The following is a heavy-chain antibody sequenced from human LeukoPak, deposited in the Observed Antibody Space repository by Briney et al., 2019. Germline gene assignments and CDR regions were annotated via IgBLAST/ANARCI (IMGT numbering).Heavy chain of an antibody. CDR2: INHSGST. CDR3: ARVLRKGPYGDGGYFYFFMDV. CDR1: GGSFSGYY. D-gene: IGHD4-17*01. V-gene: IGHV4-34*01. Sequence: SETLSLTCAVYGGSFSGYYWSWIRQPPGKGLEWIGEINHSGSTNYNPSLKSRVTISVDASKNQFSLQLNSVTPEDTAVYYCARVLRKGPYGDGGYFYFFMDVWGKGTTVTVSS. J-gene: IGHJ6*03.